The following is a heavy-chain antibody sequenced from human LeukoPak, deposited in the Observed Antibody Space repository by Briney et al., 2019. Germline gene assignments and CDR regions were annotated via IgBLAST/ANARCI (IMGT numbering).Heavy chain of an antibody. CDR1: GFVFGDYF. CDR2: IRSKSYGGTT. V-gene: IGHV3-49*04. Sequence: GGSLRLSCTASGFVFGDYFMSWVRQAPGKGLEWVGSIRSKSYGGTTKYAASVKGRFTISRDDSINIAYLQMNSLRAEDTAVYYCAREYVAGYYGMDVWGQGTTVTVSS. J-gene: IGHJ6*02. CDR3: AREYVAGYYGMDV. D-gene: IGHD6-13*01.